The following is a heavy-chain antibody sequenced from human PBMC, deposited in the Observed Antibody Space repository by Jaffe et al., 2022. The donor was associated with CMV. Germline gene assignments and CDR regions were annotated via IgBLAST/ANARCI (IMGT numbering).Heavy chain of an antibody. J-gene: IGHJ6*02. CDR1: GFTFGDYA. CDR2: IRSKAYGGTT. V-gene: IGHV3-49*05. Sequence: EVQLVESGGGLVKPGRSLRLSCTASGFTFGDYAMSWFRQAPGKGLEWVGFIRSKAYGGTTEYAASVKGRFTISRDDSKSIAYLQMNSLKTEDTAVYYCTRDLKSADYYYYGMDVWGQGTTVTVSS. CDR3: TRDLKSADYYYYGMDV.